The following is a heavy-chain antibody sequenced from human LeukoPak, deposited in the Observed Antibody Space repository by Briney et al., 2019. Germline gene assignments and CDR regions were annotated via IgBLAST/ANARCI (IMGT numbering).Heavy chain of an antibody. V-gene: IGHV3-48*02. D-gene: IGHD2-15*01. CDR2: ISSSSSTI. Sequence: GGSLRLSCAASGFTFSSYSMNWVRQAPGKGLEWVSYISSSSSTIYYADSVKGRFTISRDNAKNSLYLQMNSLRNEDTALYYCAKGGDCSGGTCLTTIDFWGQGTLVTVSS. CDR1: GFTFSSYS. CDR3: AKGGDCSGGTCLTTIDF. J-gene: IGHJ4*02.